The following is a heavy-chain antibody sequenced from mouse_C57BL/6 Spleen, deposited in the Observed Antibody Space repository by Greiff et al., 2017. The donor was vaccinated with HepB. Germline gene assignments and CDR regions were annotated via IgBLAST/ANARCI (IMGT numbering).Heavy chain of an antibody. D-gene: IGHD1-1*01. V-gene: IGHV1-26*01. J-gene: IGHJ2*01. CDR2: INPNNGGT. CDR3: AIITTVVATLDY. Sequence: VQLQQSGPELVKPGASVKISCKASGYTFTDYYMNWVKQSHGKSLEWIGDINPNNGGTSYNQKFKGKATLTVDKSSSTAYMELRSLTSEDSAVYYCAIITTVVATLDYWGQGTTLTVSS. CDR1: GYTFTDYY.